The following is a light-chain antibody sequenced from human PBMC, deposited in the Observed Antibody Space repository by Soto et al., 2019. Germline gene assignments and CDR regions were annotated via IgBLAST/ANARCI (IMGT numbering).Light chain of an antibody. CDR1: SSNIGNNY. CDR2: DNN. Sequence: QSVLTQPPSVSAAPGQKVTISCSGSSSNIGNNYVSWYQQLPGTAPKLLIYDNNKRPSEIPDRFSGSKSGTSATLGITGLQTGDEADYYCGTWDSSLSAGVFGGGTKPTVL. J-gene: IGLJ2*01. V-gene: IGLV1-51*01. CDR3: GTWDSSLSAGV.